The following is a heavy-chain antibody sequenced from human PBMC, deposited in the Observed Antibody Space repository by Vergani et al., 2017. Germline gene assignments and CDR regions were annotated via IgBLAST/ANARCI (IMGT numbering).Heavy chain of an antibody. Sequence: VQLQQWGAGLLKPSETLSLTCAVYGGSFSGYYWSWIRQPPGKGLEWLGRVISKKDGGRADYSPHVKGTITISRDESKSTIYLDMNSLRIEDTATYYCSTYNVGASFSWGPGTRVTVSS. D-gene: IGHD5-24*01. CDR1: GGSFSGYY. J-gene: IGHJ4*02. CDR3: STYNVGASFS. V-gene: IGHV3-15*01. CDR2: VISKKDGGRA.